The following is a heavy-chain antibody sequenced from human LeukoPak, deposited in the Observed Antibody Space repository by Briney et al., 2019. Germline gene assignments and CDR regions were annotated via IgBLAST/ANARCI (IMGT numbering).Heavy chain of an antibody. CDR1: GFTFSNYW. J-gene: IGHJ4*02. V-gene: IGHV3-7*01. CDR3: ATRLFCGGDCYSNYFDC. D-gene: IGHD2-21*02. Sequence: GGSLRLSCAASGFTFSNYWMSWVRQAPGKGLEWVANIKQDGSEKYYVDSVKGRFTISRDNAKNSLYLQMNSLRAEDTAVYYCATRLFCGGDCYSNYFDCWGQGTLVTVSS. CDR2: IKQDGSEK.